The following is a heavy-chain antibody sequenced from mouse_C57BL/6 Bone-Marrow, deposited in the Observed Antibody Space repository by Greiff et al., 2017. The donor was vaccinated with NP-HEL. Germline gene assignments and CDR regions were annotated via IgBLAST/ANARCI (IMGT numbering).Heavy chain of an antibody. CDR3: ASGAGLLHFAY. J-gene: IGHJ3*01. CDR1: GYTFTDYY. CDR2: INPYNGGT. V-gene: IGHV1-19*01. Sequence: EVQLVESGPVLVKPGASVKMSCKASGYTFTDYYMNWVKQSHGKSLEWIGVINPYNGGTSYNQKFKGKATLTVDKSSSTAYMELNSLTSEDSAVYYCASGAGLLHFAYWGQGTLVTVSA. D-gene: IGHD2-3*01.